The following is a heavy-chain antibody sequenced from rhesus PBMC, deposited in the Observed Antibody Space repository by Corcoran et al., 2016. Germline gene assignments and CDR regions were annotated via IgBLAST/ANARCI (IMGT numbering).Heavy chain of an antibody. CDR3: ASRGSYGLDS. V-gene: IGHV3-118*01. J-gene: IGHJ6*01. Sequence: EVQLVGSGGGGVQPGGAFGASSAHSELPYSLSVMRLVLPASGKGLECVGRIRSKSNKYETGYAASVKGKFTISRDDSKNTAYLQMNSLKTEDTAVYYCASRGSYGLDSWGQGVVATVSS. CDR2: IRSKSNKYET. D-gene: IGHD5-42*01. CDR1: ELPYSLSV.